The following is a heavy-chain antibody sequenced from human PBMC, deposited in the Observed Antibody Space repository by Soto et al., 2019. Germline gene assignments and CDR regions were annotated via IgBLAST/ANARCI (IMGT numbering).Heavy chain of an antibody. CDR1: GGSISSYY. Sequence: AETLSLTCTASGGSISSYYWSWIRQPPGKGLEWIGYIYYSGSTNYNPSLKSRVTISVDTSKNQFSLKLSSVTAADTAVYYCARDMGCSGGSCYLGFQHWGQGTLVTVSS. CDR2: IYYSGST. CDR3: ARDMGCSGGSCYLGFQH. D-gene: IGHD2-15*01. J-gene: IGHJ1*01. V-gene: IGHV4-59*01.